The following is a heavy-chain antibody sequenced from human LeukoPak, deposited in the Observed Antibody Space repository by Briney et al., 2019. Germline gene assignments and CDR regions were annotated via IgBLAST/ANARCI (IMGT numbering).Heavy chain of an antibody. Sequence: GGSLRLSCAASAFSISSYWMSWVRQAPGKGLEWVANIKEDGSEIYYVDSVKGRFTISRDNAKNSLYLQMNSLRAEDTAVYYCAREMRLVGRVFDYWGQGTLVTVSS. J-gene: IGHJ4*02. CDR3: AREMRLVGRVFDY. CDR1: AFSISSYW. CDR2: IKEDGSEI. V-gene: IGHV3-7*01. D-gene: IGHD6-6*01.